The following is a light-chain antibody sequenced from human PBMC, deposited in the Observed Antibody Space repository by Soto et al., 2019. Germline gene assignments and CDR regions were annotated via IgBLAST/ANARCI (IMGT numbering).Light chain of an antibody. V-gene: IGLV2-11*01. Sequence: QSVLTQPRSVSGSPGQSVTISCTGTSSDIGGYNYVSWFQQHPGRAPKLMIYDVTKRPSGVPDRFSGSKAGNTASLTISGLQAEDEGDYYCCSYAGSSTFVFGGGTKLTVL. J-gene: IGLJ2*01. CDR2: DVT. CDR1: SSDIGGYNY. CDR3: CSYAGSSTFV.